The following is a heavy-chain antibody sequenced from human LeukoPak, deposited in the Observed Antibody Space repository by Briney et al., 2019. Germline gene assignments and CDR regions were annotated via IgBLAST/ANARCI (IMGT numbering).Heavy chain of an antibody. CDR3: AKVSGPSYYMDV. J-gene: IGHJ6*03. CDR2: ISAGGDTK. V-gene: IGHV3-23*01. Sequence: GGSLRLSCAASGFSFSSNPMGWVRQAPGKGLEWVSAISAGGDTKYYADSVKGGFTISRDNSKNTLYLQMNSLRAEDTAVYYCAKVSGPSYYMDVWGKGTTVTVSS. CDR1: GFSFSSNP.